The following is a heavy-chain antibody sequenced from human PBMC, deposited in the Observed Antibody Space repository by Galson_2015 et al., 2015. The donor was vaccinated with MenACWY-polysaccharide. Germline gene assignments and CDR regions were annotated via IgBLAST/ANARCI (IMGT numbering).Heavy chain of an antibody. J-gene: IGHJ4*02. D-gene: IGHD5-12*01. V-gene: IGHV3-23*01. CDR1: GFTFNYA. Sequence: SLRLSCAASGFTFNYAMSWVRQAPGKGLEWVSAISGSGGNTYYADSVEGRFTISRDNAKNTLYLQMNSLRAEDTALYYCARGYSAYDWGQGTLVAVSA. CDR3: ARGYSAYD. CDR2: ISGSGGNT.